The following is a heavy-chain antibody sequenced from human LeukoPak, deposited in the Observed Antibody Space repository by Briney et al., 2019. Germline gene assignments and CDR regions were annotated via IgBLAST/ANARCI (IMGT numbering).Heavy chain of an antibody. V-gene: IGHV4-4*08. CDR2: IYNSGNT. Sequence: SETLSLTCTVSGGSISHYYLTWIRQPPGKGLEWIGYIYNSGNTNYNPSLKSRVTISVDTSKNQFSLKLSSVTAADTAVYYCAREASDSSAGYWGQGTLVTVSS. J-gene: IGHJ4*02. D-gene: IGHD6-19*01. CDR3: AREASDSSAGY. CDR1: GGSISHYY.